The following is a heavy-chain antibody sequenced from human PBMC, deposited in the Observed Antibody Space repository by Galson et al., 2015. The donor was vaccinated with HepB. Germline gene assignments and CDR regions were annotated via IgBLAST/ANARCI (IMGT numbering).Heavy chain of an antibody. CDR2: ISSSSSTI. CDR1: GFTFSSYS. Sequence: SLRLSCAASGFTFSSYSMNWVRQAPGKGLEWVSYISSSSSTIYYADSVKGRFTISRDNAKNSLYLQMNSLRAEDTAVYYCARRGGGSLEWLLEDWGQGTLVTVSS. J-gene: IGHJ4*02. D-gene: IGHD3-3*01. V-gene: IGHV3-48*01. CDR3: ARRGGGSLEWLLED.